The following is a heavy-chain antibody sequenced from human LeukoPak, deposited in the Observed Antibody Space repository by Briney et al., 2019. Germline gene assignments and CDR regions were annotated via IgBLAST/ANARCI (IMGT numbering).Heavy chain of an antibody. J-gene: IGHJ6*02. CDR2: INPINGKT. Sequence: SVKVSCKASGDTFTSYTIHWVRQAPGQGLEWMGRINPINGKTKYAQKFQGRVTITADKSTSTAYMELSSLRSEDTAVYYCSRGDPGRYYYYGMDVWGRETTVSV. V-gene: IGHV1-69*02. CDR3: SRGDPGRYYYYGMDV. CDR1: GDTFTSYT.